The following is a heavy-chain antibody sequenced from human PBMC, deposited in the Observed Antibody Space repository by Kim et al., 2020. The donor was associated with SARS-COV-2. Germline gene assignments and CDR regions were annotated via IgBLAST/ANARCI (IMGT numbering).Heavy chain of an antibody. CDR3: AVVGYCSSTGCYSHYYYYGMDV. Sequence: SETLSLTCAVYGGSFSGYYWSWIRQPPGKGLEWIGEINHSGSTNYNPSLKSRVTISVDTSKNQFSLKLSSVTAADTAVYYCAVVGYCSSTGCYSHYYYYGMDVWGQGTTVTVSS. J-gene: IGHJ6*02. CDR2: INHSGST. V-gene: IGHV4-34*01. CDR1: GGSFSGYY. D-gene: IGHD2-2*02.